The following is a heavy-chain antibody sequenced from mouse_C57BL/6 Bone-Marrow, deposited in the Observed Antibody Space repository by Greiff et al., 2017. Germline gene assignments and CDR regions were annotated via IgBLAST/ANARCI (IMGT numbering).Heavy chain of an antibody. CDR2: IYPSDSET. V-gene: IGHV1-61*01. CDR3: ASGITTVVASADY. D-gene: IGHD1-1*01. Sequence: VQLQQSGAELVRPGSSVKLSCKASGYTFTSYWMDWVKQRPGQGLEWIGNIYPSDSETHYNQKFKDKATLTVDKSSSTAYMQLSSLTSEDSAVYYCASGITTVVASADYWGQGTTLTVSS. J-gene: IGHJ2*01. CDR1: GYTFTSYW.